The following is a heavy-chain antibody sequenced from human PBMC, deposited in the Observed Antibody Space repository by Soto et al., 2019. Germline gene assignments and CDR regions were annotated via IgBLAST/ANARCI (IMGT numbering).Heavy chain of an antibody. Sequence: SETLSLTCTVSGGSIRSYCWTWIRQPPGEGLEWIGCICNSGSTNYNPSLKSRVTISVDTSKNQFSLKLSSVTAADTAVYYCARRPVVTAIFSWWLDPWGQGTLVTVSS. D-gene: IGHD2-21*02. CDR3: ARRPVVTAIFSWWLDP. J-gene: IGHJ5*02. V-gene: IGHV4-59*01. CDR2: ICNSGST. CDR1: GGSIRSYC.